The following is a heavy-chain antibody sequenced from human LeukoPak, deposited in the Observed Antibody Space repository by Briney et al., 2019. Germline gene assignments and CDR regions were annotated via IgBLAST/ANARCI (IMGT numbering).Heavy chain of an antibody. J-gene: IGHJ5*02. CDR3: ARTGDSYGSVRFDP. D-gene: IGHD5-18*01. CDR2: IYTSGNT. V-gene: IGHV4-4*07. Sequence: PSETLSLTCTISGGSISSYYWSWIRQPAGKGLEWIGRIYTSGNTNYNPSLKTRVTMSLDTSKNQSSLRLSSVTAADTAVYYCARTGDSYGSVRFDPWGQGTLVTVSS. CDR1: GGSISSYY.